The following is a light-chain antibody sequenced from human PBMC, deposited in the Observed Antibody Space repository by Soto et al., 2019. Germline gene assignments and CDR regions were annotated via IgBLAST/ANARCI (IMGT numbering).Light chain of an antibody. CDR2: LGS. CDR1: RNLLHSNGYYY. J-gene: IGKJ4*01. V-gene: IGKV2-28*01. Sequence: EIVLTQSPLSLPVTPGEPASISCRSSRNLLHSNGYYYLDWYLQKPGQSPQLLIYLGSNRASGVHDRFSGSGSGTDFTLTISRVEAEDVRVYCCAQGLETPFTFGGGTKVEIK. CDR3: AQGLETPFT.